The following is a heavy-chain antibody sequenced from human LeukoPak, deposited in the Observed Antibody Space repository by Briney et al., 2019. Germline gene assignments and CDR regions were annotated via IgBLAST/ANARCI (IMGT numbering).Heavy chain of an antibody. CDR1: GFTFGSYN. V-gene: IGHV3-21*01. Sequence: PGRSLRLSCAASGFTFGSYNMNWVRQAPGKGLEWVSSISTSSSYIYYADSVKGRFTISRDNAKKSLYLQMNSLRAGDTAVYYCARDGGDYYDSSGYPFHYWGQGTLVTVSS. D-gene: IGHD3-22*01. J-gene: IGHJ1*01. CDR3: ARDGGDYYDSSGYPFHY. CDR2: ISTSSSYI.